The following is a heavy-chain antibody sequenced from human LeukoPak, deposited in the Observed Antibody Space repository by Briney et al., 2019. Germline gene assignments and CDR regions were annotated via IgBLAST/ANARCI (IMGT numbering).Heavy chain of an antibody. D-gene: IGHD3-10*01. Sequence: SETLSLTCAVYGGSFSGYYWSWIRQPPGKGLEWIGEINHSGSTNYNPSLKSRVTISVDTSKNQFSLKLSSVTAADTAVYYCARYGSTYYYGSGSSNWFDPWGQGTLVTVSS. CDR2: INHSGST. CDR3: ARYGSTYYYGSGSSNWFDP. CDR1: GGSFSGYY. J-gene: IGHJ5*02. V-gene: IGHV4-34*01.